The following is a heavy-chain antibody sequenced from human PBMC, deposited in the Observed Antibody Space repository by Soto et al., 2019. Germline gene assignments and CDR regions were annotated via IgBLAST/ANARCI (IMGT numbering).Heavy chain of an antibody. V-gene: IGHV1-69*12. D-gene: IGHD4-4*01. CDR2: IIPIFGTA. CDR3: ARAGDYSNYDYYYYGMDV. Sequence: QVQLVQSGAEVKKPGTSVKVSCKASGGTFSSYAISWVRQAPGQGLEWMGGIIPIFGTANYAQKFQGRVTITADESTSTAYMELSSLRSEDTAVYYCARAGDYSNYDYYYYGMDVWGQGTTVTVSS. CDR1: GGTFSSYA. J-gene: IGHJ6*02.